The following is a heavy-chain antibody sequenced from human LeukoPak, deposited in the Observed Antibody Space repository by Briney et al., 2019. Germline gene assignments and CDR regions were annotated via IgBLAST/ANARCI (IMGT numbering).Heavy chain of an antibody. V-gene: IGHV4-38-2*02. Sequence: SETLSLTCTFSGYSISSGSSWGWIRQPPGKGLEWIGTIYHSGSTDYNPSLRSRVTISVDTSKNQFSLKMSSVTAADTAVYYCARVRWKDGWSILYYMDVWGKGTTVTVSS. CDR2: IYHSGST. J-gene: IGHJ6*03. CDR1: GYSISSGSS. D-gene: IGHD1-1*01. CDR3: ARVRWKDGWSILYYMDV.